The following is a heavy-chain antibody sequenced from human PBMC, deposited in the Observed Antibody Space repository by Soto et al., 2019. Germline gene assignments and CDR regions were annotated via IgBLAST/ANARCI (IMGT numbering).Heavy chain of an antibody. CDR2: INPNSGGT. D-gene: IGHD2-15*01. J-gene: IGHJ6*02. Sequence: GASVKVSCKASGYTFTGYYMHWVRQAPGQGLEWMGWINPNSGGTNYAQKFQGWVTMTRDTSISTAYMELSRLRSDDTAVYYCASRSGGSSTYGMDVWGQGTRVTVSS. CDR3: ASRSGGSSTYGMDV. CDR1: GYTFTGYY. V-gene: IGHV1-2*04.